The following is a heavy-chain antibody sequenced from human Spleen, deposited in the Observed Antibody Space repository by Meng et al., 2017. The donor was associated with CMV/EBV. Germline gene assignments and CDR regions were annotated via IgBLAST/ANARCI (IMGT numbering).Heavy chain of an antibody. D-gene: IGHD3-22*01. CDR2: TYYRSKWYN. Sequence: VSSNSAAWNWIRQSLSRGLEWLGRTYYRSKWYNDYAVSVKSRITINPDTSKNQFSLQLNSVTPEDTAVYYCARDDLTYYYDSSGYGGWGQGTLVTVSS. CDR1: VSSNSAA. J-gene: IGHJ1*01. V-gene: IGHV6-1*01. CDR3: ARDDLTYYYDSSGYGG.